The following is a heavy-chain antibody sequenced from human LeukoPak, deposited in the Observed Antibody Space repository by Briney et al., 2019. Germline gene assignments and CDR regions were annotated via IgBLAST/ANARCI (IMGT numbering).Heavy chain of an antibody. J-gene: IGHJ4*02. Sequence: GGSLRLSCAASGFTFSNYWMAWVRQAPGKGLEWVANIKQDGSEEYYVDSVKGRFTISRDNAKNSLYLQMNSLRAEDTAVYYCASEQWLRYWGQGTLVTVSS. CDR1: GFTFSNYW. D-gene: IGHD6-19*01. CDR3: ASEQWLRY. V-gene: IGHV3-7*01. CDR2: IKQDGSEE.